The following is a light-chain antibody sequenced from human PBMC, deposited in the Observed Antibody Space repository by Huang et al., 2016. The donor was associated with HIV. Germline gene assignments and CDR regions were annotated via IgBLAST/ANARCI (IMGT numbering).Light chain of an antibody. J-gene: IGKJ4*01. CDR1: QTISSS. CDR3: QQRGDWPLT. CDR2: AAS. Sequence: EIVLTQSPATLSLSPGERATLSCRASQTISSSLAWYQQKPGQATRLLIYAASSRATGIPARFSGWGSGTDFTLTISSLEPEDFAVYYCQQRGDWPLTFGGGTKVEIK. V-gene: IGKV3-11*01.